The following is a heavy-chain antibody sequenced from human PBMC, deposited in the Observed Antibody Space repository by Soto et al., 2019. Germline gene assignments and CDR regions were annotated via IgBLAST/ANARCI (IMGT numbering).Heavy chain of an antibody. Sequence: GGSLRLSCAASGFTFSSYAMSWVRQAPGKGLEWVSGISAGGGSTNYADSVKGRFTFSRDNSKNTLYLQMNSLRAEDTAAYHCAKVNAAGAYDYWGQGTLVTVSS. CDR1: GFTFSSYA. D-gene: IGHD1-26*01. V-gene: IGHV3-23*01. CDR3: AKVNAAGAYDY. CDR2: ISAGGGST. J-gene: IGHJ4*02.